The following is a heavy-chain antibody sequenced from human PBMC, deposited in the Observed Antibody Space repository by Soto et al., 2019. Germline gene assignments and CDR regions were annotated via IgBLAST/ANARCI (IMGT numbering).Heavy chain of an antibody. CDR1: GYTFTSYG. CDR3: ARDLPTVTTEDVRLDP. V-gene: IGHV1-18*01. D-gene: IGHD4-17*01. J-gene: IGHJ5*02. CDR2: ISAYNGNT. Sequence: QVQLVQSGAEVKKPGASVKVSCKASGYTFTSYGISWVRQAPGQGLEWMGWISAYNGNTNYARKLQGRVTMTTDTSTSTAYMELRSLRSDDTAVYYCARDLPTVTTEDVRLDPWGQGTLVTVSS.